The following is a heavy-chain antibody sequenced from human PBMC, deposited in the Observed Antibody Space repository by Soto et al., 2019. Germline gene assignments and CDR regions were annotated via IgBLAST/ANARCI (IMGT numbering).Heavy chain of an antibody. J-gene: IGHJ6*03. Sequence: SETLSLTCTVSGGSISSYYWSWIRQPPGKGLEWIGYIYYSGSTNYNPSLKSRVTISVDTSKNQFSLKLSSVTAADTAVYYCASLGSYYYYMDVWGKGTTVTVSS. CDR3: ASLGSYYYYMDV. CDR1: GGSISSYY. D-gene: IGHD3-10*01. CDR2: IYYSGST. V-gene: IGHV4-59*01.